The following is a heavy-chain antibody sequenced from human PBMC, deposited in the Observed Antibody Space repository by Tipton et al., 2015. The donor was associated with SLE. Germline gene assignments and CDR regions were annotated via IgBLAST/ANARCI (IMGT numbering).Heavy chain of an antibody. CDR2: IYASGST. Sequence: TLSLTCTVSGGSLSSYYWSWIRQPAGKGLEWIGRIYASGSTEYNPSLKSRVTISVDPSKNQFSLRLTSLTAADTAVYYCARGAYTNYYYYMDVWGKGTTVTVSS. V-gene: IGHV4-4*07. J-gene: IGHJ6*03. CDR1: GGSLSSYY. CDR3: ARGAYTNYYYYMDV. D-gene: IGHD4-11*01.